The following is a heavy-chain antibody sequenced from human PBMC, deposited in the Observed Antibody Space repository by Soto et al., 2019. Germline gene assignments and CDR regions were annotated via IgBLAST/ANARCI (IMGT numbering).Heavy chain of an antibody. CDR1: GYTFTSYA. CDR3: ARPVYSSGLYHYGRDA. J-gene: IGHJ6*04. V-gene: IGHV1-3*01. CDR2: INAGNGNT. Sequence: ASVKVSCKASGYTFTSYAIHWVRQAPGQRLEWMGWINAGNGNTKYSQKFQGRVTITRDTSASTAYMELSSLGSEDTAVYYCARPVYSSGLYHYGRDAGGKGPTVPVSS. D-gene: IGHD5-18*01.